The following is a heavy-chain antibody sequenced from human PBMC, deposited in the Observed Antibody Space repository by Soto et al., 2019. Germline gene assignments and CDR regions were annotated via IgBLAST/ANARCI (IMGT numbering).Heavy chain of an antibody. Sequence: PSETLSLTCTVSGGSISSGGYYWSWIRQHPGKGLEWIGYIYYSGSTYYNPSLKSRVTISVDTSRNQFSLKLSSVTAADTAVYYCARVGVVAAPPFDPWGKRTLVTGSS. J-gene: IGHJ5*02. CDR1: GGSISSGGYY. D-gene: IGHD2-15*01. V-gene: IGHV4-31*03. CDR2: IYYSGST. CDR3: ARVGVVAAPPFDP.